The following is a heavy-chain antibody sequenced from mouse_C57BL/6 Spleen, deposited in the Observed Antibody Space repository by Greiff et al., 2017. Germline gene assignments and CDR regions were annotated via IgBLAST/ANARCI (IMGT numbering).Heavy chain of an antibody. D-gene: IGHD2-5*01. Sequence: VKLQQSDAELVKPGASVKISCKVSGYTFTDHTIHWMKQRPEQGLEWIGYIYPRDGSTKYNEKFKGKATLTADKSSSTAYMQLNSLTSEDSAVYFCARRDYYSNYYYAMDYWGQGTSVTVSS. CDR1: GYTFTDHT. V-gene: IGHV1-78*01. CDR2: IYPRDGST. CDR3: ARRDYYSNYYYAMDY. J-gene: IGHJ4*01.